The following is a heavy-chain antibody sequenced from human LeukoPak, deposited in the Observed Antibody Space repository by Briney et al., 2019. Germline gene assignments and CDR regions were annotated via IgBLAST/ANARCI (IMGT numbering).Heavy chain of an antibody. J-gene: IGHJ4*02. Sequence: SETLSLTCTVSGGSISSYYWSWIRQPPGKGLEWIGYIYYSGSTNYNPSLKSRVTISVDTSKDQFSLKLSSVTAADTAVYYCARVDGYNEPYWGQGTLVTVSS. D-gene: IGHD5-24*01. V-gene: IGHV4-59*01. CDR2: IYYSGST. CDR1: GGSISSYY. CDR3: ARVDGYNEPY.